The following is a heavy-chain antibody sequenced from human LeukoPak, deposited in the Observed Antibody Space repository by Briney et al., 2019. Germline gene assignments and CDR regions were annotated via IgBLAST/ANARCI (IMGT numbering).Heavy chain of an antibody. D-gene: IGHD2-21*02. CDR3: ARGYCGGDCPMDV. Sequence: ASVKVSCKASGYTFSDYYMHWVRQAPGQGLEWMGRINPNSGGTNYAQKFQGRVTMTRDTSISTAYMELSRLRSDDTAVYYCARGYCGGDCPMDVWGKGTTVTVSS. CDR2: INPNSGGT. CDR1: GYTFSDYY. J-gene: IGHJ6*04. V-gene: IGHV1-2*06.